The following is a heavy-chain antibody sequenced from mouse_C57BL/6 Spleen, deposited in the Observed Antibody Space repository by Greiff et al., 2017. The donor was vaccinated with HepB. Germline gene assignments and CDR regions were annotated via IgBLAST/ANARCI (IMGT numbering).Heavy chain of an antibody. Sequence: VKLQQPGAELVKPGASVKMSCKASGYTFTSYWITWVKQRPGQGLEWIGDIYPGSGSTNYNEKFKSKATLTVDTSSSTAYMQLSSLTSEDSAVYYCARADYDYDGYFDVWGTGTTVTVSS. CDR2: IYPGSGST. D-gene: IGHD2-4*01. CDR1: GYTFTSYW. V-gene: IGHV1-55*01. J-gene: IGHJ1*03. CDR3: ARADYDYDGYFDV.